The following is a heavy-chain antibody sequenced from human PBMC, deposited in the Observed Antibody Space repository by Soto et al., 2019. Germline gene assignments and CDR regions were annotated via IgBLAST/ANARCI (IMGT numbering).Heavy chain of an antibody. D-gene: IGHD3-10*01. Sequence: LRLSCSASGFTFSSYAMHWVRQAPGKGLEYVSAISSNGGSTYYADSVKGRFTISRDNSKNTLYLQMSSLRAEDTAVYYCVKYYYGSGSYYTPTLFDYWGQGTLVTVSS. V-gene: IGHV3-64D*06. CDR1: GFTFSSYA. J-gene: IGHJ4*02. CDR2: ISSNGGST. CDR3: VKYYYGSGSYYTPTLFDY.